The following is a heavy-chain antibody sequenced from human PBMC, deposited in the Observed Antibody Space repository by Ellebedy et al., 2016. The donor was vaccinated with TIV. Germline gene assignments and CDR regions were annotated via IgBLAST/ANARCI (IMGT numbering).Heavy chain of an antibody. CDR2: VDTAGYT. Sequence: GGSLRLXXAASGFTYSSYDMHWVRQAAGKSLEWVSGVDTAGYTSYAAAVKGRFTISRESARNSLYLQMDSLRAGDTAVYYCARGIAVPGTWYFDLWGRGTLVTVSS. CDR3: ARGIAVPGTWYFDL. J-gene: IGHJ2*01. D-gene: IGHD6-19*01. V-gene: IGHV3-13*01. CDR1: GFTYSSYD.